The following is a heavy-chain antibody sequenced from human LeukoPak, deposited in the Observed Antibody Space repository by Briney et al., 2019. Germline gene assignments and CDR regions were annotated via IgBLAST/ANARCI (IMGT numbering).Heavy chain of an antibody. Sequence: TGGSLRLSCVASGFTFSTYWMNWVRQAPGKGLERVGTISPDGSGKYYVDSVKGRVTISRDNAKTSLYLQINSLRADDTALYFCARGIVEDGGASDHFDYWGQGTLITVSS. V-gene: IGHV3-7*01. CDR2: ISPDGSGK. D-gene: IGHD2-15*01. CDR1: GFTFSTYW. CDR3: ARGIVEDGGASDHFDY. J-gene: IGHJ4*02.